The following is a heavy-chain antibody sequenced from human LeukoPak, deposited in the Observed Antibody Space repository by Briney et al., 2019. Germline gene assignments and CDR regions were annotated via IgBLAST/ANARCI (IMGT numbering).Heavy chain of an antibody. CDR2: IYYGGST. J-gene: IGHJ5*02. CDR3: ARTWNDGWFDP. V-gene: IGHV4-59*01. D-gene: IGHD1-1*01. Sequence: SETLSLTCTVSGGFISSYYWSWIRQPPGKGLEWIGYIYYGGSTNYNPSLKSRVTISVDTSKNQFSLKLSSVTAADTAVYYCARTWNDGWFDPWGQGTLVTVSS. CDR1: GGFISSYY.